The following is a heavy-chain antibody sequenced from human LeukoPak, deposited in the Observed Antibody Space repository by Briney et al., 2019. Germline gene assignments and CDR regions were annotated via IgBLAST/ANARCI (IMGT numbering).Heavy chain of an antibody. D-gene: IGHD1-1*01. CDR3: ARSAGTTRGFDY. J-gene: IGHJ4*02. V-gene: IGHV4-39*01. CDR2: IYYSGST. Sequence: PSETLSLTCTVSGGSISSSSYYWGWIRQPPGKGLEWIASIYYSGSTYYNPSLKSRVTISVDTSKNQFSLKLSSVTAADTAVYYCARSAGTTRGFDYWGQGTLVTVSS. CDR1: GGSISSSSYY.